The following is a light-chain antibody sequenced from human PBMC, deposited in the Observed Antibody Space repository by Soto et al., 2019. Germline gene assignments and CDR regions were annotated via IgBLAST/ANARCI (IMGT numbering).Light chain of an antibody. J-gene: IGKJ1*01. CDR3: QQYSNFWT. V-gene: IGKV1-5*03. Sequence: DIQMTQSPSTLSASVGETVTITCRASQSISNWLAWYQQRSGKAPKLLIYKASSLESGGPSRFSGSGSGTEFTLTISSLQPDDFATYYCQQYSNFWTFGQGTKVEIK. CDR1: QSISNW. CDR2: KAS.